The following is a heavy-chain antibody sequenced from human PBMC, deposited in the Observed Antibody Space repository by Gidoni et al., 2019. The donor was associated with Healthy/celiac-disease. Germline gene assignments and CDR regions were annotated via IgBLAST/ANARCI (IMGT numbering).Heavy chain of an antibody. CDR2: GSGGRT. J-gene: IGHJ6*02. Sequence: GSGGRTYYADSVKGRFTISRDKSKNTLYLQMNSLRAEDTAVYYCAKDIPRDSNYDYYYGMDVWGQVTTVTVSS. D-gene: IGHD4-4*01. CDR3: AKDIPRDSNYDYYYGMDV. V-gene: IGHV3-23*01.